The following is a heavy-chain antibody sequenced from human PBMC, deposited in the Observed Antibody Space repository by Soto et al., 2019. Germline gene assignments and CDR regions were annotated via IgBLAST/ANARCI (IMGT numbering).Heavy chain of an antibody. J-gene: IGHJ5*02. CDR2: IYHSGST. V-gene: IGHV4-30-2*01. CDR3: ARAEGSSNWFDP. D-gene: IGHD2-15*01. CDR1: GGSISSGDYY. Sequence: SETLSLTCTVSGGSISSGDYYWSWIRQPPGKGLEWIGYIYHSGSTYYNPSLKSRVTISVDRSKNQFSLKLSSVTAADTAVYYCARAEGSSNWFDPWGQGTLVTVSS.